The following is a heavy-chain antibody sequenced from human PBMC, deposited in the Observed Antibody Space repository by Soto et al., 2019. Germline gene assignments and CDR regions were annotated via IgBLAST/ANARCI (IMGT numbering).Heavy chain of an antibody. Sequence: EVQLLQSGGGLAQPGGSLTLSCAASGFSFSDYSMNWVRRAPGKGLEWVSAFSAGGDYRHYADSVKGRFTISRDNSKNTLFLQMNSLRAEDTARYYCAREARYDRGVYHYEGIDYWGQGPWSPSPQ. J-gene: IGHJ4*02. V-gene: IGHV3-23*01. CDR2: FSAGGDYR. D-gene: IGHD3-22*01. CDR3: AREARYDRGVYHYEGIDY. CDR1: GFSFSDYS.